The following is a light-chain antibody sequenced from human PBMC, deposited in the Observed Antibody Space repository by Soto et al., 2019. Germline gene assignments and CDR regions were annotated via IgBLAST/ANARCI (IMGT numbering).Light chain of an antibody. J-gene: IGLJ2*01. V-gene: IGLV1-44*01. CDR1: SSNIGSNP. Sequence: QSVLTQPPSASGTPGQRVTISCSGSSSNIGSNPVNWYQQLPGTAPKLLIYSNNQRPSGVPDRFSGSKSGTSASLAISRLQSEDEADYYCAAWDDSLNGVVFGGGTKLTVL. CDR2: SNN. CDR3: AAWDDSLNGVV.